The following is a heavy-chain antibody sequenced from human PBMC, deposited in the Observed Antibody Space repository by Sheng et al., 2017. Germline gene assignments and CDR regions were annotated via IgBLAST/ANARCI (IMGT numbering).Heavy chain of an antibody. CDR1: GFTFNNYW. D-gene: IGHD3-22*01. J-gene: IGHJ5*02. Sequence: VQLVESGGGLIQPGGSLRLSCAASGFTFNNYWMHWVRQTPGKGLLWVSRISSDGSITSYADSVKGRFTISRDKAKNTLYLQMNSLTAEDTAVYYCARVMDDDSSGYYSPWGQGTLVTVSS. CDR3: ARVMDDDSSGYYSP. CDR2: ISSDGSIT. V-gene: IGHV3-74*01.